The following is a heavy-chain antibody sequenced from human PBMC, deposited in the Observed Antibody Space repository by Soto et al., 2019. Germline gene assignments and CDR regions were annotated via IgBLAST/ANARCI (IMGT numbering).Heavy chain of an antibody. CDR3: ARSQRKWGSSSHFDY. Sequence: QVQLVQSGAEVKKPGSSVKVSCKASGGTFSSYAISWVRQAPGQGLEWMGGIIAIFGTANYAQKFKGRITITADESTSTAYMELRSLRSEDTSVDYCARSQRKWGSSSHFDYWGQGTLVTVSS. CDR2: IIAIFGTA. CDR1: GGTFSSYA. V-gene: IGHV1-69*01. D-gene: IGHD6-6*01. J-gene: IGHJ4*02.